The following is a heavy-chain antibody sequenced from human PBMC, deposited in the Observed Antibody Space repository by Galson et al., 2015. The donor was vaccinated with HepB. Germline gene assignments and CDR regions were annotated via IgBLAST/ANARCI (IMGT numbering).Heavy chain of an antibody. J-gene: IGHJ4*02. CDR1: GGSLTGYY. Sequence: TLSLTCAVQGGSLTGYYWSWIRQAPGKGLEWIGGIDHTGRTNYNPSLKRRLTISVDTTRTQFSLKLSSVTAADTAVYFCVRGFSLYLWTARPYFDHWGQGTLVTVSS. CDR2: IDHTGRT. V-gene: IGHV4-34*01. D-gene: IGHD3/OR15-3a*01. CDR3: VRGFSLYLWTARPYFDH.